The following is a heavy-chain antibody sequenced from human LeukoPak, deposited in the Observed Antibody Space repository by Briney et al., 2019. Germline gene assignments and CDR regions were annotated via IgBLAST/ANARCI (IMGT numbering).Heavy chain of an antibody. Sequence: ASVKVSCNASGYTFTSYGISWVRQAPGQGLEWMGWISAYNGNTNYAQKLQGRVTMTTDTSTSTAYMELRSLRSDDTAVYYCARDPSLYGSGRLSFDYWGQGTLVTVSS. CDR1: GYTFTSYG. V-gene: IGHV1-18*01. J-gene: IGHJ4*02. CDR2: ISAYNGNT. D-gene: IGHD3-10*01. CDR3: ARDPSLYGSGRLSFDY.